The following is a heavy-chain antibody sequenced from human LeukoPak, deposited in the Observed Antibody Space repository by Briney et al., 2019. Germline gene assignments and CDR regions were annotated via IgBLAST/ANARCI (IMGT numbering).Heavy chain of an antibody. CDR3: ATIDY. Sequence: GGSLRLSCAASGFTFRSYIMNWVRQAPGKGLEWIAYISHSSSTIYYADSVKGRFTISRDNAKNSLFLQMNSLRAEDTAVYYCATIDYWGQGTLVTVSS. V-gene: IGHV3-48*01. CDR1: GFTFRSYI. CDR2: ISHSSSTI. J-gene: IGHJ4*02.